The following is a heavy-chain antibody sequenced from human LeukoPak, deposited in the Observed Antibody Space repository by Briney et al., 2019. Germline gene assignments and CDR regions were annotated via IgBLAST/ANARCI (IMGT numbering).Heavy chain of an antibody. Sequence: SETQSLTCAVYGGSFSGYYWSWIRQPPGKGLEWIGEINHSGSTNYNPPLKSRVTISVDTSKNQFSLKLSSVTAADTAVYYCARQGDFWSGLHDYWGQGTLVTVSS. J-gene: IGHJ4*02. CDR2: INHSGST. CDR1: GGSFSGYY. V-gene: IGHV4-34*01. D-gene: IGHD3-3*01. CDR3: ARQGDFWSGLHDY.